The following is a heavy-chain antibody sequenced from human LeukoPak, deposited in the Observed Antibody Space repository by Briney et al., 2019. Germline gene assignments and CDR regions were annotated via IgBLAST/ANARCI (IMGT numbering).Heavy chain of an antibody. Sequence: SETLSLTCTVPGGSISSSSYYWGWIRQPPGKGLEWIGSIYYSGSTYYNPSLKSRVTISVDTSKNQFSLKLSSVTAADTAVYYCAREVNLVGATDFDYWGQGTLVTVSS. CDR1: GGSISSSSYY. V-gene: IGHV4-39*01. CDR3: AREVNLVGATDFDY. CDR2: IYYSGST. D-gene: IGHD1-26*01. J-gene: IGHJ4*02.